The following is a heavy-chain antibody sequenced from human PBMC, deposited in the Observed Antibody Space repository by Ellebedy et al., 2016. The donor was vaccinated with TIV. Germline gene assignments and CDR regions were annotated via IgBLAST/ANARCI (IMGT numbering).Heavy chain of an antibody. Sequence: GESLKISCAASGFTFSNAWMNWVRQAPGKGLEWVARIKSKPSGGTTDYTAPVKGRFTISRDDSKNTVYLQMNTLQTEDTATYFCAQSDANDVRVFQHWGQGTLVTVSS. J-gene: IGHJ1*01. CDR3: AQSDANDVRVFQH. CDR2: IKSKPSGGTT. CDR1: GFTFSNAW. V-gene: IGHV3-15*07. D-gene: IGHD4-11*01.